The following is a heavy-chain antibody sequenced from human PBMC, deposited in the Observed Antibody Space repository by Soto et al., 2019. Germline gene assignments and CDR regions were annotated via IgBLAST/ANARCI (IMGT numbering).Heavy chain of an antibody. CDR2: ISYDGSNK. V-gene: IGHV3-30-3*01. Sequence: GGSLRLSFVDSGFTVSSYARQWVRQAPGKGLEWVAVISYDGSNKYYADSVKGRFTISRDNSKNTLYLQMNSLRAEDTAVYYCARTLYYYGSGSYSRFAWFDPWGQGTLVTVSS. J-gene: IGHJ5*02. CDR1: GFTVSSYA. D-gene: IGHD3-10*01. CDR3: ARTLYYYGSGSYSRFAWFDP.